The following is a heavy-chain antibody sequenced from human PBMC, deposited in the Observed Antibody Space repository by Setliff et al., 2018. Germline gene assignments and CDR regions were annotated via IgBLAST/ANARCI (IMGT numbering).Heavy chain of an antibody. CDR2: INHSGST. V-gene: IGHV4-34*01. D-gene: IGHD3-9*01. Sequence: SETLSLTCAVYGGSFSGYYWSWIRQPPGKGLEWIGEINHSGSTNYNPSLKSRVTISVDTSKSQSSLKLSSVTAADTAVYYCARGARYFDWLFDPDYYFDYWGQGTLVTVSS. CDR1: GGSFSGYY. J-gene: IGHJ4*02. CDR3: ARGARYFDWLFDPDYYFDY.